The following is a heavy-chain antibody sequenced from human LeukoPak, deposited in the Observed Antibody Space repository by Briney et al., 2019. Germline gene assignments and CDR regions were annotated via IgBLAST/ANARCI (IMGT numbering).Heavy chain of an antibody. D-gene: IGHD1-26*01. CDR3: ARSYSGSYRDAFDI. Sequence: GGSLRLSCAASGFTFSSFAMHWVRQAPGKGLEWVAVISYDGSNKYYADSVKGRFTISRDNSKNTVYLQMDSLRAEDTAVYYCARSYSGSYRDAFDIWGQGTMVTVSS. J-gene: IGHJ3*02. CDR2: ISYDGSNK. V-gene: IGHV3-30-3*01. CDR1: GFTFSSFA.